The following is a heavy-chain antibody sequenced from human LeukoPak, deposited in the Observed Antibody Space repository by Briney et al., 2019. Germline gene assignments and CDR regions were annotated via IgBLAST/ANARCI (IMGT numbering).Heavy chain of an antibody. CDR3: AKNKGWELPAELDS. V-gene: IGHV3-7*01. CDR2: IKPDGSEK. Sequence: GALRLSCAASGFTFSSSWMSWVRQAPGKGLEWVTNIKPDGSEKYYVDSVKGRFTISRDNAENSLFLQMNSLRAEDTALYYCAKNKGWELPAELDSWGQGALVIVSS. CDR1: GFTFSSSW. D-gene: IGHD4-23*01. J-gene: IGHJ4*02.